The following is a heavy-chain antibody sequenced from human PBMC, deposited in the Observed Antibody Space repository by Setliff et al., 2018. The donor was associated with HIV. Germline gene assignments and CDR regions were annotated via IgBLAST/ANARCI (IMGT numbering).Heavy chain of an antibody. D-gene: IGHD2-2*01. V-gene: IGHV4-39*07. Sequence: TLSLTCTVSGGSIITSSHFWGWVRQPPGKGLEWIATVYYSGSPSYNPSLKSRVTMSVDTSKNQFSLKLSSVTAADTAVYYCARGDAMTSLGAFDIWGQGTMVTVSS. J-gene: IGHJ3*02. CDR2: VYYSGSP. CDR1: GGSIITSSHF. CDR3: ARGDAMTSLGAFDI.